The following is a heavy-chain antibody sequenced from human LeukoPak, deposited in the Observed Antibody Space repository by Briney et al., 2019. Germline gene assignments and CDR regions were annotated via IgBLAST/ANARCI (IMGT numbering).Heavy chain of an antibody. CDR3: AREGPLGYWSSTSCSLDY. D-gene: IGHD2-2*01. Sequence: GGSLRLSCAASGFTFSSYWMHWVRQAPGKGLVWVSRINSDGSSTSYADSLKGRFTISRDNAKNTLYLQMNSLRAEDTAVYYCAREGPLGYWSSTSCSLDYWGQGTLVTVSS. CDR2: INSDGSST. CDR1: GFTFSSYW. J-gene: IGHJ4*02. V-gene: IGHV3-74*01.